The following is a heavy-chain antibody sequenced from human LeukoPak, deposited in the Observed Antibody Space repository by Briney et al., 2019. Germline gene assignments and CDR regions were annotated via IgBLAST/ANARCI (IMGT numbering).Heavy chain of an antibody. D-gene: IGHD1-26*01. CDR3: ARGPGSGTYWAFDY. CDR1: GGSISTSSYY. J-gene: IGHJ4*02. V-gene: IGHV4-61*01. Sequence: PSETLSLTCTVSGGSISTSSYYWSWIRQPPGKGLEWIGYVYYSGSTSYNPSLKSRVTISVDTSKNQFSLKLSSVTAADAAVYYCARGPGSGTYWAFDYWGQGTLVTVSS. CDR2: VYYSGST.